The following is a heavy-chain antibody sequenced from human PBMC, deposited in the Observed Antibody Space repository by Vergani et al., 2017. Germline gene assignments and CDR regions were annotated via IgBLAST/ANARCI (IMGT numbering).Heavy chain of an antibody. CDR2: ITPFNGNT. D-gene: IGHD2-2*01. CDR1: GYTFTYRY. J-gene: IGHJ5*02. V-gene: IGHV1-45*02. CDR3: ALAESSTSCINSVCITPETGSWFDP. Sequence: QMQLVQSGAEVKKTGSSVKVSCKASGYTFTYRYLHWVRQAPGQALEWMGWITPFNGNTNYAQKLQDRVTITRDRSMSTAYMELSSLRSEDTAMYYCALAESSTSCINSVCITPETGSWFDPWGQGTLVTVSS.